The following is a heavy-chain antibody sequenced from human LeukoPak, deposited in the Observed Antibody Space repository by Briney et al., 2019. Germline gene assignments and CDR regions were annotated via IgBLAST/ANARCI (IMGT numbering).Heavy chain of an antibody. V-gene: IGHV3-48*03. D-gene: IGHD6-19*01. Sequence: GGSLRLSCAASGFTFSSYEMNWVRQAPGKGLEWVSYISSSGSTIYYADSVKGRFTISRDNAKNSLYLQMNSLRAEDTAVYYCARGRGIAVAGTLFQHWGQGTLVTVSS. J-gene: IGHJ1*01. CDR2: ISSSGSTI. CDR1: GFTFSSYE. CDR3: ARGRGIAVAGTLFQH.